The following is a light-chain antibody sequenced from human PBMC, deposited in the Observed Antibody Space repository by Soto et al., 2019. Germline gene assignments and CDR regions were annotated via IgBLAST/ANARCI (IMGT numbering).Light chain of an antibody. CDR2: DAS. V-gene: IGKV3-11*01. Sequence: EIVLTQSPATLSLSPGERAILSCRASQSVGRNLAWYQQKPGQAPRLLIYDASNRATGVPARFSGSGSGTDFTLTITSLEPEDFALYYGQQRSSWPLTCGGGTKVEIK. J-gene: IGKJ4*01. CDR1: QSVGRN. CDR3: QQRSSWPLT.